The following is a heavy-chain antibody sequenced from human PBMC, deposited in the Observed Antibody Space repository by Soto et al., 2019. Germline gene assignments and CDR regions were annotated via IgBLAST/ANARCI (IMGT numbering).Heavy chain of an antibody. D-gene: IGHD3-10*01. V-gene: IGHV3-33*01. CDR2: IWYDGSNK. Sequence: QMQLVESGGGVVQPGRSLRLSCAASGFTFTNYGMHWVRQAPGKGLEWVAIIWYDGSNKYYADSVKGRFTISRDNSENTVTLQMNSLRAEDTAVYCCAAGEPLHYGGQGTLVTVSS. J-gene: IGHJ4*01. CDR1: GFTFTNYG. CDR3: AAGEPLHY.